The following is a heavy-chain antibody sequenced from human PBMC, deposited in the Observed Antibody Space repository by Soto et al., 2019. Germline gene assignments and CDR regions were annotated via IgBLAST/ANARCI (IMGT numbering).Heavy chain of an antibody. D-gene: IGHD3-3*01. CDR3: ARSNFRSIHYYGMDV. V-gene: IGHV1-2*02. J-gene: IGHJ6*02. Sequence: ASVKASCKASGYTFTSYYMHWVRQAPGQGLEWMGWINPNSGGTNYAQKFQGRVTMTRDTSISTAYMELSRLRSDDTAVYSCARSNFRSIHYYGMDVWGQGTTVTVSS. CDR1: GYTFTSYY. CDR2: INPNSGGT.